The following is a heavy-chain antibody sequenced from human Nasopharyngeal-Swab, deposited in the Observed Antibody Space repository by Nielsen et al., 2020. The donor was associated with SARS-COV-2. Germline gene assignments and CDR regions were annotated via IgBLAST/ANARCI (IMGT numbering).Heavy chain of an antibody. D-gene: IGHD6-13*01. V-gene: IGHV3-21*01. CDR3: ARDPIGYSSSSWWFDP. Sequence: GGSLRLSCAASGFTFSSYWMNWVRQAPGKGLEWVSSISSSSSYIYYADSVKGRFTISRDNAKNSLYLQMNSLRAEDTAVYYCARDPIGYSSSSWWFDPWGQGTLVTVSS. CDR2: ISSSSSYI. J-gene: IGHJ5*02. CDR1: GFTFSSYW.